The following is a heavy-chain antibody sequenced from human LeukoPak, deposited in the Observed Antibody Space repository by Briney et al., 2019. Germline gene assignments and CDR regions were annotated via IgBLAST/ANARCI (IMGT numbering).Heavy chain of an antibody. D-gene: IGHD3-10*01. CDR1: DGSFSSYY. CDR2: IYYSGSS. J-gene: IGHJ5*02. V-gene: IGHV4-59*12. CDR3: ASDLRRGSGSPWFDP. Sequence: PSETLSLTCTVSDGSFSSYYWSWIRQPPGKGLEWIGYIYYSGSSNYNPSLKSRVTISVDTSKNHFSLKLSSVTAADTAVYYCASDLRRGSGSPWFDPWGQGILVTVSS.